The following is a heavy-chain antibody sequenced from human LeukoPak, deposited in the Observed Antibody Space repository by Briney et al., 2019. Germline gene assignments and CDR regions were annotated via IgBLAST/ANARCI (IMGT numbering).Heavy chain of an antibody. CDR3: ARELDGDTVVCY. CDR2: ISSSSTI. V-gene: IGHV3-48*01. Sequence: PGGSLRLSCAASGFTFSSYSMNWVRQAPGKGLEWVSYISSSSTIYYADSVKGRFTISRDNAKNSLYLQMNSLRAEDTAVYYCARELDGDTVVCYWGQGTLVTVSS. D-gene: IGHD4-17*01. J-gene: IGHJ4*02. CDR1: GFTFSSYS.